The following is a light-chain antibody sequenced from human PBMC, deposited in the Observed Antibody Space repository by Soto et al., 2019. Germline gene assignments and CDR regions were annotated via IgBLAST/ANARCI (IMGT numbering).Light chain of an antibody. CDR1: QGIRSE. Sequence: AIQMTQSPSSLSASVGDRVTITCRASQGIRSELGWYQQKPGKAPNLLIYTASTLQSGVPSRFSGSGSGTDFTLTISSLQPGDFATYYCIQDYNYPLTFGGGTKVDIK. CDR2: TAS. CDR3: IQDYNYPLT. J-gene: IGKJ4*01. V-gene: IGKV1-6*01.